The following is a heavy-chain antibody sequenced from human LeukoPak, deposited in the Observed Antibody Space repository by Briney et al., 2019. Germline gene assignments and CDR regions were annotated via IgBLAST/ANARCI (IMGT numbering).Heavy chain of an antibody. V-gene: IGHV1-3*03. Sequence: EASVKVSCKASGYTFTSYAMHWVRQAPGQRLEWMGWINAGNGNTKYSQEFQGRVTITRDTSASTAYMELSSLRSEDMAVYYCARDLEILWFGEEVRWFDPWGQGTLVTVSS. CDR3: ARDLEILWFGEEVRWFDP. D-gene: IGHD3-10*01. J-gene: IGHJ5*02. CDR1: GYTFTSYA. CDR2: INAGNGNT.